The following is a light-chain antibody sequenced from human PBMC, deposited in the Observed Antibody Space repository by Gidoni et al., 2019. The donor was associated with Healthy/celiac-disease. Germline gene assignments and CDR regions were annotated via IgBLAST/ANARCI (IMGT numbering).Light chain of an antibody. CDR1: QSISSY. V-gene: IGKV1-39*01. CDR2: AAS. CDR3: QQSYSTPPLT. J-gene: IGKJ4*01. Sequence: DIQMNQSPSSLSASVGDRVTITCRARQSISSYLNWYQQKPGKAPKLLIYAASSLQSGVPSRFSGSGSGTDFTLTISSLQPEDFATYYFQQSYSTPPLTFGGGTKVEIK.